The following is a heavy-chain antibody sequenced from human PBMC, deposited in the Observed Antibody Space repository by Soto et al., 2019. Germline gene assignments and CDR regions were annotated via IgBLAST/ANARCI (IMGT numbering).Heavy chain of an antibody. J-gene: IGHJ4*02. CDR2: ISAYNGNT. V-gene: IGHV1-18*01. CDR1: GYTFTSYG. CDR3: ARLAAWYYYDSSGYYIDY. Sequence: SVKVSCKASGYTFTSYGISWVRQAPGQGLEWMGWISAYNGNTNYAQKLQGRVTMTTDTSTSTAYMELRSLRSDDTAVYYCARLAAWYYYDSSGYYIDYWGQGTLVTVSS. D-gene: IGHD3-22*01.